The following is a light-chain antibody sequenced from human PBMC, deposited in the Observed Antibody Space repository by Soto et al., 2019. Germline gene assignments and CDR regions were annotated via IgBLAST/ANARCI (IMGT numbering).Light chain of an antibody. J-gene: IGKJ3*01. Sequence: DIVMTQSPSSLAVSLGERATINCKSSQSLLYSSNNKNYLAWYQQKPGQPPKLLIYWASTRESGVPDRFSGSGSGTDFTLTISSLQAEDVAVYYRQQYHTTLPFTFGPGTKVEI. CDR1: QSLLYSSNNKNY. V-gene: IGKV4-1*01. CDR2: WAS. CDR3: QQYHTTLPFT.